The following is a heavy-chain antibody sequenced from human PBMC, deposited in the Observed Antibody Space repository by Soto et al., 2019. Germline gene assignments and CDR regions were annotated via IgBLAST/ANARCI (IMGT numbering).Heavy chain of an antibody. CDR1: GGTFSSHG. CDR3: ASERSAQDFDF. V-gene: IGHV1-69*06. Sequence: QVQLVQSGTVVQRRGSSVKVSCQASGGTFSSHGMAWVRQAPGQGLEWMGGIIPTFGTPTYAPKFQGRVTTTADKSTNTAYMELSSLRSEHTGVYYCASERSAQDFDFWGQGTLITVSS. CDR2: IIPTFGTP. J-gene: IGHJ4*02. D-gene: IGHD1-26*01.